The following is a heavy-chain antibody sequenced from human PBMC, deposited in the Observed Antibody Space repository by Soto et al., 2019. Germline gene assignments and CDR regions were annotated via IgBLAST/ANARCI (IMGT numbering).Heavy chain of an antibody. CDR2: IYWDDAK. V-gene: IGHV2-5*02. CDR3: AARRGYFDY. J-gene: IGHJ4*02. Sequence: QITLKESGPTLVKPTHALTLTCTFSGFSLGTSGVGVGWIRQPPGKALEWLALIYWDDAKRYSPSLKSRLTITKDTSKNQVVLTLTNMDPVDTATYYCAARRGYFDYWGQGTLVTVSS. CDR1: GFSLGTSGVG.